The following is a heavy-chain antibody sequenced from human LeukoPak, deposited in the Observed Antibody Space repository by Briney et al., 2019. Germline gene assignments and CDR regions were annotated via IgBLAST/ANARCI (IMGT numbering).Heavy chain of an antibody. Sequence: PGGSLRLSCAASGFTFSYYSINWVRQAPGKGLEWISYISSSSTTIYYADSVKGRFTISRDNAKNSLYLQMNSLRDEDTAVYYCARDFGRGYSYGDYWGQGTLVTVSS. V-gene: IGHV3-48*02. D-gene: IGHD5-18*01. J-gene: IGHJ4*02. CDR3: ARDFGRGYSYGDY. CDR1: GFTFSYYS. CDR2: ISSSSTTI.